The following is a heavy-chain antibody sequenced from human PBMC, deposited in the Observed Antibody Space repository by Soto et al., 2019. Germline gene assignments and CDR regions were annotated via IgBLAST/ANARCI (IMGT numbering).Heavy chain of an antibody. J-gene: IGHJ6*02. CDR1: GFTFDDYG. V-gene: IGHV3-20*03. CDR3: ARDPAYYDFWSDEPGNPSCYYFGMDV. Sequence: AGGSLRLSYAASGFTFDDYGMSWVRQAPGKGLEWVSGINWNGGSTGYADSVKGRFTISRDNAKNSLYLQMNSLRAEDTALYYCARDPAYYDFWSDEPGNPSCYYFGMDVWGQGTTVTVSS. D-gene: IGHD3-3*01. CDR2: INWNGGST.